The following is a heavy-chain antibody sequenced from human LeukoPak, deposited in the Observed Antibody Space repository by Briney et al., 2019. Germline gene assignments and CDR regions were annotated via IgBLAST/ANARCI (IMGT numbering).Heavy chain of an antibody. CDR1: GFTFSSYW. V-gene: IGHV3-7*01. J-gene: IGHJ4*02. D-gene: IGHD3-10*01. CDR3: ARQYYYGSGSYLWVLDY. Sequence: GGSLRLSCAASGFTFSSYWMSWVRQAPGKGLEWVANIKQDGSEKYYVDSVKGRFTISRDNAKNSLYLQMNSLRAEDTAVYYCARQYYYGSGSYLWVLDYWGQGTLVTVSS. CDR2: IKQDGSEK.